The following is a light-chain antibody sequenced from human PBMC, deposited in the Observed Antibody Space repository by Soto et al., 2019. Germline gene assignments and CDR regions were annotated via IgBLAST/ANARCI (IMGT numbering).Light chain of an antibody. CDR2: GAS. J-gene: IGKJ3*01. Sequence: DILLTQSPDTLSLSPGESATLSCRASQTVTSDHLAWYQQRLGQPPRLLIYGASGRASDIPDRFRGSGSGTDFTLTISRLEPEDFAVYYCQQYSSSFVTFGPGTRVDVK. CDR1: QTVTSDH. CDR3: QQYSSSFVT. V-gene: IGKV3-20*01.